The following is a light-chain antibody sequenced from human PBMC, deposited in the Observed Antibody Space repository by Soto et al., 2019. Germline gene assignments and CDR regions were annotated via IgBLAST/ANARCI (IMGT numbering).Light chain of an antibody. CDR1: QSLSSSW. J-gene: IGKJ1*01. V-gene: IGKV3-20*01. CDR3: QQYHSSVWT. CDR2: GAS. Sequence: EIVLTQSPGTLSLSPGERATLSCRASQSLSSSWLAWYQQKPGQAPRLLIYGASSRATGIPDRCSGSGSGTDFTLTISRLEPEDFAVYYCQQYHSSVWTFGQGTKVDIK.